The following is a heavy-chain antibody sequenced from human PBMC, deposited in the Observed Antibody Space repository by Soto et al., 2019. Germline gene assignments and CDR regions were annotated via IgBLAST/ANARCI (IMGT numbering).Heavy chain of an antibody. D-gene: IGHD2-2*01. V-gene: IGHV4-4*07. Sequence: PSETLSLTCTVSGDSVSGYYWYWIRQPAGKGLEWIGRMYTSGITNYSPSLKSRVTMSVDTSKNQFSLKLTSVTAADTAVYYCAIDDKGVSAAMLYWGQGTLVTVSS. CDR1: GDSVSGYY. CDR3: AIDDKGVSAAMLY. CDR2: MYTSGIT. J-gene: IGHJ4*02.